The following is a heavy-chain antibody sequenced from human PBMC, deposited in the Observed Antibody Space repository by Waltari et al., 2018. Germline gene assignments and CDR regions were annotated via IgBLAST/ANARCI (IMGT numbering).Heavy chain of an antibody. D-gene: IGHD6-19*01. CDR1: GFTCSSHH. V-gene: IGHV3-48*02. CDR2: ISNTSGTI. J-gene: IGHJ4*02. CDR3: ARTLPDYTSGWYGALFDY. Sequence: EVQLVESGGGLVQPGGSLRRHCAASGFTCSSHHLTWVRHAPGKGLEWVSYISNTSGTIYYGDSVKGRFTISRDNAKNSLYLQMNSLRDEDTAVYYCARTLPDYTSGWYGALFDYLGQGTLVTVSS.